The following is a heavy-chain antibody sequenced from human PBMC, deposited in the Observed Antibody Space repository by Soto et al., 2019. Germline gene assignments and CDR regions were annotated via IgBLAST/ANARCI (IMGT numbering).Heavy chain of an antibody. D-gene: IGHD3-22*01. CDR3: ARVLDYCEPYYYYGMDV. V-gene: IGHV3-21*01. CDR2: ISCSTSYI. Sequence: EVQLVESGGGLVKPGGSLRLSCAASGFTFSSYSMNWVRQAPGKGLEWVSSISCSTSYIYYADSVKGRFTISRDNAKNXXDQQMNSLRAEDTAVYYCARVLDYCEPYYYYGMDVWGQGTTVTVSS. J-gene: IGHJ6*02. CDR1: GFTFSSYS.